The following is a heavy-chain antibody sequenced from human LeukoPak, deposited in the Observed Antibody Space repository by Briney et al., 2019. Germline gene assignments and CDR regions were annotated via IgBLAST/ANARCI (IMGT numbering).Heavy chain of an antibody. CDR2: TYYRGSS. CDR1: GGSISSSSYY. J-gene: IGHJ4*02. Sequence: SETLSLTCTVSGGSISSSSYYWGWIRQPPGKGLEWIGSTYYRGSSYYDPSLKSRVTISVDTSKNQFSLKLSSVTAADTAVYYCASAGSYSVDYWGQGTLVTVSS. D-gene: IGHD1-26*01. V-gene: IGHV4-39*01. CDR3: ASAGSYSVDY.